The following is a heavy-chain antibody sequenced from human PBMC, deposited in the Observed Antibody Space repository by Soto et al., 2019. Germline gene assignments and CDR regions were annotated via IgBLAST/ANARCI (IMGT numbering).Heavy chain of an antibody. CDR1: GYTFTGYY. J-gene: IGHJ6*02. V-gene: IGHV1-2*02. CDR2: INPNSGGT. D-gene: IGHD3-10*01. Sequence: GASVKVSCKASGYTFTGYYMHWVRQAPGQGLEWMGWINPNSGGTNYAQKFQGRVTMTRDTSISTAYMELSRLRSDDTAVYYCAREGFGTGSYFEYYYYGMDVWGQGTTVTVSS. CDR3: AREGFGTGSYFEYYYYGMDV.